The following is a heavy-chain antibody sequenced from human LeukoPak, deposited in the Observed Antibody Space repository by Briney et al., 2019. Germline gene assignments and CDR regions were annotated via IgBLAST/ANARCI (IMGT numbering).Heavy chain of an antibody. D-gene: IGHD3-10*01. CDR3: ARSGRRFGESSFDY. CDR2: IIPIFGTA. Sequence: ASVKVSCKASGGTFSSYAMSWVRQAPGQGLEWMGGIIPIFGTANYAQKFQSRVTITTDESTSTAYMELSSLRSEDTAVYYCARSGRRFGESSFDYWGQGTLVTVSS. V-gene: IGHV1-69*05. CDR1: GGTFSSYA. J-gene: IGHJ4*02.